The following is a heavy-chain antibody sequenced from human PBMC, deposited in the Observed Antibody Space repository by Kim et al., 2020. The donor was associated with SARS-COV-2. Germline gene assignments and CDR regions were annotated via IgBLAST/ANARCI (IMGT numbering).Heavy chain of an antibody. J-gene: IGHJ6*02. V-gene: IGHV3-64*01. CDR2: ISSNGGST. CDR1: GFTFSSYA. Sequence: GGSLRLSCAASGFTFSSYAMHWVRQAPGKGLEYVSAISSNGGSTDYANSVKGRFTISRDNSKNTLYLQMGSLRAEDMAVYYCARGFYEGAADDSGEWKYYYYGMDGWGRGTTVTVSS. CDR3: ARGFYEGAADDSGEWKYYYYGMDG. D-gene: IGHD6-13*01.